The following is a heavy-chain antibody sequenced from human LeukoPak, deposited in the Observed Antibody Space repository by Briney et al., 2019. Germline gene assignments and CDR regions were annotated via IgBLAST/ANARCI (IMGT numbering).Heavy chain of an antibody. D-gene: IGHD5-12*01. CDR3: AKDIGAEPEDWFDS. Sequence: GGSLRLSCAASGFGFSSYAMTWVRQAPGKGLEWVSGITGSGDNTYYADSVKGRFTISRDNSKNTLYLQMNSLRAEDTAEYYCAKDIGAEPEDWFDSWGQGTLVTVSS. J-gene: IGHJ5*01. CDR2: ITGSGDNT. CDR1: GFGFSSYA. V-gene: IGHV3-23*01.